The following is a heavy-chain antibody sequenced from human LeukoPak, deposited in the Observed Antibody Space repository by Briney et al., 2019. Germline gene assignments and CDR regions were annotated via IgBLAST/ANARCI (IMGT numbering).Heavy chain of an antibody. CDR3: ARGGMGDFWSGYYTGWFDP. V-gene: IGHV4-59*01. Sequence: SETLSLTCTVSGGSISSYYWSWIRQPPGKGLEWIGYIYYSGSTNYNPSLKSRVTISVDTSKNQFSLKLSSVTAADTAVYYCARGGMGDFWSGYYTGWFDPWGQGTLVTVSS. CDR2: IYYSGST. CDR1: GGSISSYY. D-gene: IGHD3-3*01. J-gene: IGHJ5*02.